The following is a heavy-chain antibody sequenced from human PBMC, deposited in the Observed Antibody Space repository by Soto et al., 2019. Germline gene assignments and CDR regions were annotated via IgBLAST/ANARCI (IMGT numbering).Heavy chain of an antibody. CDR2: IVPMLDTP. CDR1: GGNFGNFI. Sequence: QVQLVQSGAEVKEPGSSVRVSCKASGGNFGNFIMNWVRQTPGQGLEWMGGIVPMLDTPTYAEKFKGRVRISATGSSSIAYTALPRLRPDDQATSYCAPPGTSCSSLRHSSGIEAWGQGIMVTVYS. V-gene: IGHV1-69*01. J-gene: IGHJ6*02. CDR3: APPGTSCSSLRHSSGIEA. D-gene: IGHD2-21*01.